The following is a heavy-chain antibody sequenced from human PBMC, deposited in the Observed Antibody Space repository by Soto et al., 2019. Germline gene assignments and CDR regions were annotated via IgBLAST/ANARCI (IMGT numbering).Heavy chain of an antibody. J-gene: IGHJ6*02. V-gene: IGHV3-23*01. Sequence: PGGSLRLSCAASGFTFSSYAMSWVRQAPGKGLEWVSAISGSGGSTYYADSVKGRFTISRDNSKNTLYLHMNSLSAEDTAVYYCAKGLGFLPAATSAAYLYGMHVWGPGTTVAVSS. D-gene: IGHD2-2*01. CDR3: AKGLGFLPAATSAAYLYGMHV. CDR2: ISGSGGST. CDR1: GFTFSSYA.